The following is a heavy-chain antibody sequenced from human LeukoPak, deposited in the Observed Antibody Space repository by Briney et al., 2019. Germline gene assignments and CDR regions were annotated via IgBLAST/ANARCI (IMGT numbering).Heavy chain of an antibody. Sequence: GESLKISCKGSGYRFTSYWISWVRQMPGKGLEWMGRIDPSDSYTNYSPSFQGHLTISADKSISTAYLQWSSLKASDTAMYYCARHQLLGPCFKGVCSDAFDIWGQGTIVTDSS. D-gene: IGHD2-8*01. V-gene: IGHV5-10-1*01. CDR3: ARHQLLGPCFKGVCSDAFDI. CDR1: GYRFTSYW. CDR2: IDPSDSYT. J-gene: IGHJ3*02.